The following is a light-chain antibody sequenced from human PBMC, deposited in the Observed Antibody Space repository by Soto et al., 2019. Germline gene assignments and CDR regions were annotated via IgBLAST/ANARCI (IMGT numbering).Light chain of an antibody. CDR2: ATS. CDR3: QQRET. Sequence: DIQMTQSPSSLSASVGDRVTITCRASQAIHSYLNWYQQKPGKAPNLLLFATSTLQSGVPSRFSGSGSGTDFTLTISSLQPEDFANYYCQQRETFGHGNNVDIK. J-gene: IGKJ3*01. CDR1: QAIHSY. V-gene: IGKV1-39*01.